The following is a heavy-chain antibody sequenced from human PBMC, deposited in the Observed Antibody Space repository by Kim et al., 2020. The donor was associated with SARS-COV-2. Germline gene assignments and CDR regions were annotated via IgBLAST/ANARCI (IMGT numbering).Heavy chain of an antibody. J-gene: IGHJ4*02. Sequence: GGSLRLSCAASGFTFSSYAMSWVRQAPGKGLEWVSAISGSGGSTYYADSVKGRFTISRDNSKNTLYLQMNSLRAEDTAVYYCAKDPRRDGYNDYFDYWGQGTLVTVSS. CDR1: GFTFSSYA. CDR2: ISGSGGST. CDR3: AKDPRRDGYNDYFDY. D-gene: IGHD5-12*01. V-gene: IGHV3-23*01.